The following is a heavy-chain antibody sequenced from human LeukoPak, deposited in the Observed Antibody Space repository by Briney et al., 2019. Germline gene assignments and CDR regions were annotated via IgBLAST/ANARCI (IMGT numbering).Heavy chain of an antibody. CDR3: AKGTVAAPDGYFDY. D-gene: IGHD4-23*01. J-gene: IGHJ4*02. CDR2: IRYDGSNK. CDR1: GFTFSSYG. V-gene: IGHV3-30*02. Sequence: GGSLRLSCAASGFTFSSYGMHWVRQAPGKGLEWVAFIRYDGSNKYYADSVKGRFTISRDNSQNTLYLQMNSVRAEVTAAYYCAKGTVAAPDGYFDYWGQGTLVTVSS.